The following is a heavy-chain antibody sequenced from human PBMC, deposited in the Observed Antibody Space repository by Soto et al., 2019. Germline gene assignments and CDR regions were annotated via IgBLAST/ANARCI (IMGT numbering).Heavy chain of an antibody. D-gene: IGHD6-13*01. J-gene: IGHJ4*02. Sequence: PSETLSLTCAVYGGSFSGYYWSWIRQPPGKGLEWIGEINHSGSTNYNPSLKSRVTISVDTSKNQFSLKLSSVTAADTAVYYCARECGYSSRWTGYYFDYGGRGTLVTLSS. CDR1: GGSFSGYY. CDR2: INHSGST. CDR3: ARECGYSSRWTGYYFDY. V-gene: IGHV4-34*01.